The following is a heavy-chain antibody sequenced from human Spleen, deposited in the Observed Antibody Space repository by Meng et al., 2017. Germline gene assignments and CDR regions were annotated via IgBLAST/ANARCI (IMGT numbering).Heavy chain of an antibody. CDR2: IYWDDDK. CDR3: AHSTVTTYYSDY. D-gene: IGHD4-11*01. J-gene: IGHJ4*02. V-gene: IGHV2-5*02. Sequence: QITLKESGPKLVKPTQTLTLTCTFSGFSLSTGGVGVGWIRQPPGKALEWLALIYWDDDKRYSPSLKSRLTITKDTSKNQVVLKMTNMDSVDTGTYYCAHSTVTTYYSDYWGQGTLVTVSS. CDR1: GFSLSTGGVG.